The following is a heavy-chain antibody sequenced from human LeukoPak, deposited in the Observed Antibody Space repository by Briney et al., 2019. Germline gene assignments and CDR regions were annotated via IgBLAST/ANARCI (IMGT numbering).Heavy chain of an antibody. CDR1: GFTFSGYA. CDR3: AKAPRYYDSSGYGYYFDY. CDR2: ISGSGGST. J-gene: IGHJ4*02. D-gene: IGHD3-22*01. V-gene: IGHV3-23*01. Sequence: PGGSLRLSCAASGFTFSGYAMSWVRQAPGKGLEWVSAISGSGGSTYYADSVKGRFTISRDNSKNTLYLQMNSLRAEDTAVYYCAKAPRYYDSSGYGYYFDYWGQGTLVTVSS.